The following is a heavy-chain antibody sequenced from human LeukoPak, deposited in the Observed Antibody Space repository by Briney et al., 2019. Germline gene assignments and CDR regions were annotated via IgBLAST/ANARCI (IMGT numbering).Heavy chain of an antibody. V-gene: IGHV3-30*04. J-gene: IGHJ4*02. CDR1: GFTFSSYA. D-gene: IGHD3-10*01. CDR3: ARAGRGVTLYTDY. Sequence: GRSLRLSCAASGFTFSSYAMHWVRQAPGKGLEWVAVISYDGSNKYYADSVKGRFTISRDNSKNTLYLQMNSLRAEDKAVYYCARAGRGVTLYTDYWGQGTLVTVSS. CDR2: ISYDGSNK.